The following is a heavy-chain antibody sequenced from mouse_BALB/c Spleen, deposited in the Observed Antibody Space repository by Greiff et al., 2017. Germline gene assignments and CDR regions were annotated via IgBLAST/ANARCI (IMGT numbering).Heavy chain of an antibody. D-gene: IGHD2-4*01. Sequence: EVHLVESGGGLVQPGGSRKLSCAASGFTFSSFGMHWVRQAPEKGLEWVAYISSGSSTIYYADTVKGRFTISRDNPKNTLFLQMTSLRSEDTAMYYCARDDYAGYYYAMDYWGQGTSVTVSS. CDR1: GFTFSSFG. CDR3: ARDDYAGYYYAMDY. V-gene: IGHV5-17*02. J-gene: IGHJ4*01. CDR2: ISSGSSTI.